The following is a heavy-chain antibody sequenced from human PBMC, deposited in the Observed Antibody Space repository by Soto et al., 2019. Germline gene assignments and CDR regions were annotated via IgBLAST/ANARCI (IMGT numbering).Heavy chain of an antibody. CDR3: ARRGYCSSTSCYRLYGTTDYYYYGMDV. V-gene: IGHV5-10-1*01. J-gene: IGHJ6*02. CDR2: IDPSDSYT. D-gene: IGHD2-2*01. Sequence: PGESLKISCKGSGYSFTSYWISWVRQMPGKGLEWMGRIDPSDSYTNYSPSFQGHVTISADKSISTAYLQWSSLKASDTAMYYCARRGYCSSTSCYRLYGTTDYYYYGMDVWGQGTKVTVSS. CDR1: GYSFTSYW.